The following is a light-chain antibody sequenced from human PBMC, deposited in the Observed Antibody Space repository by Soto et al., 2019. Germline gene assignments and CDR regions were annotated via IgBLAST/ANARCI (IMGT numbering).Light chain of an antibody. V-gene: IGLV2-14*01. CDR2: EVS. Sequence: QSALTQPASVSGSPGQSITISCTGTSSDVGGYNYVSWYQQHPGKAPKLMIYEVSNRPSGVSNRFSDSKSGNTASLTISGLQTEDEADYYCSSFTSSSTWVFGGGTKLTVL. CDR1: SSDVGGYNY. J-gene: IGLJ3*02. CDR3: SSFTSSSTWV.